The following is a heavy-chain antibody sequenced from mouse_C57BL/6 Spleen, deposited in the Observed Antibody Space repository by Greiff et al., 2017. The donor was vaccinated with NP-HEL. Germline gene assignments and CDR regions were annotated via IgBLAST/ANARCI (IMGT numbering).Heavy chain of an antibody. CDR2: IWSGGST. J-gene: IGHJ4*01. V-gene: IGHV2-2*01. Sequence: QVHVKQSGPGLVQPSQSLSITCTVSGFSLTSYGVHWVRQSPGKGLEWLGVIWSGGSTDYNAAFISRLSISKDNSKSQVFFKMNSLQADDTAIYYCAIYDGHDRDYAMDYWGQGTSVTVSS. D-gene: IGHD2-3*01. CDR3: AIYDGHDRDYAMDY. CDR1: GFSLTSYG.